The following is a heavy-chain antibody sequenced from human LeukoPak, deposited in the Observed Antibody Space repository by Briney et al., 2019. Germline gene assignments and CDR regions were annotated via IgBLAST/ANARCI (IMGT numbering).Heavy chain of an antibody. CDR1: GFTFSGYA. CDR3: ATDKGGGVGARGY. Sequence: GGSLRLSCATSGFTFSGYAMNWVRQAPGKGLQWLSYISSTGRTIYYADSVKGRFTISRDTAKNSLYLQMNSLRAEDTAVYYCATDKGGGVGARGYWGQGTLVTVSS. CDR2: ISSTGRTI. D-gene: IGHD1-26*01. J-gene: IGHJ4*02. V-gene: IGHV3-48*04.